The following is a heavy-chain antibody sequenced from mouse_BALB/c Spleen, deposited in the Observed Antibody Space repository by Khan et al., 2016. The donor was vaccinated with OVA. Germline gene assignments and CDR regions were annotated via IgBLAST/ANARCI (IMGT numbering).Heavy chain of an antibody. CDR3: ARSLYYNYGYALDY. V-gene: IGHV3-2*02. D-gene: IGHD2-4*01. Sequence: EVKLLESGPGLVKPSQSLSLTCTVTGYSITNDYAWNWIRQFPGNKLEWMGYISSTGSTSYNPSLKSRISIPRATSKHQFFLQLRSVTAEDTATYYCARSLYYNYGYALDYWGRGTSVTVSS. CDR1: GYSITNDYA. CDR2: ISSTGST. J-gene: IGHJ4*01.